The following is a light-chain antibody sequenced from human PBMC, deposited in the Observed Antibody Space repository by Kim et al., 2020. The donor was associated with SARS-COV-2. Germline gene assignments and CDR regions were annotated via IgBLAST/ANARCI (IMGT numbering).Light chain of an antibody. CDR1: SLRSYY. Sequence: SSELTQDPAVSVALGQTVRITCQGDSLRSYYASWYQQKPGQAPVLVIYGKNNRPSGNPDRFSGSSSGNTAPLTITGAQAEDEADYYCNSRDSRGNHVVFG. CDR2: GKN. CDR3: NSRDSRGNHVV. J-gene: IGLJ2*01. V-gene: IGLV3-19*01.